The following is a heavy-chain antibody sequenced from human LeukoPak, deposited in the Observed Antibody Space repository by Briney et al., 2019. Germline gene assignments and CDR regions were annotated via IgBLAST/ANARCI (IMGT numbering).Heavy chain of an antibody. V-gene: IGHV5-51*01. D-gene: IGHD3-9*01. Sequence: GGSLKISCKGSGYSFTSYWIGWVRQMPGKGLEWTGIIYPGDSDTRYSPSCQGQVTISADKSISTAYLQWSSLKASDTAMYYCARGKIDYDILTGYLPNWFDPWGQGTLVTVSS. CDR3: ARGKIDYDILTGYLPNWFDP. CDR1: GYSFTSYW. CDR2: IYPGDSDT. J-gene: IGHJ5*02.